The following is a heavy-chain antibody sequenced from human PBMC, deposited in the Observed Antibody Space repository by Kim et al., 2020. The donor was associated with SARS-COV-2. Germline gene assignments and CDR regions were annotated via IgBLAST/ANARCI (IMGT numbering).Heavy chain of an antibody. Sequence: GGSLRLSCAASGFTYTTYWMNWFRQAPGKGLEWVASIKNDGSDKYYVDSVKGRFTISRDNAKNSLYLQMNSLRAEDTAVYYCARDREYYYMDVWGKGTMVTVSS. D-gene: IGHD1-26*01. CDR1: GFTYTTYW. J-gene: IGHJ6*03. V-gene: IGHV3-7*01. CDR2: IKNDGSDK. CDR3: ARDREYYYMDV.